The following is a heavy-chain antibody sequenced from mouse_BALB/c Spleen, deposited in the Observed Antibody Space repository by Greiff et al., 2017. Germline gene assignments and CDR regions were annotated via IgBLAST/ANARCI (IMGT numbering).Heavy chain of an antibody. CDR1: GFDFSRYW. V-gene: IGHV4-1*02. J-gene: IGHJ3*01. Sequence: DVKLVESGGGLVQPGGSLKLSCAASGFDFSRYWMSWVRQAPGKGLEWIGEINPDSSTINYTPSLKDKFIISRDNAKNTLYLQMSKVRSEDTALYYCARPGPYYYGSSPFAYWGQGTLVTVSA. CDR3: ARPGPYYYGSSPFAY. CDR2: INPDSSTI. D-gene: IGHD1-1*01.